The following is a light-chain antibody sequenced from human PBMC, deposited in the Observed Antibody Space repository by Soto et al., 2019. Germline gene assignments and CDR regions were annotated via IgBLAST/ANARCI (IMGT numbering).Light chain of an antibody. V-gene: IGKV3-20*01. CDR2: GAS. CDR1: QNISNNY. CDR3: QPHGSSGT. J-gene: IGKJ1*01. Sequence: LIQSHRNISVSGGRVATGGRRASQNISNNYLACYQQKPGQAPRLLIYGASNRATGIPDRFSGSGYGTDFIVLLTRLAPEAAAAYYWQPHGSSGTFGQGTKVDIK.